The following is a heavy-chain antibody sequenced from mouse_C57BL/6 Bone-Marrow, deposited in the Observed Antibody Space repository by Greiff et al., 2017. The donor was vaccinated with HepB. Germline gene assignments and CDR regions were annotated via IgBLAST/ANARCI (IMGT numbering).Heavy chain of an antibody. J-gene: IGHJ3*01. Sequence: QVHVKQSGAELARPGASVKLSCKASGYTFTSYGISWVKQRTGQGLEWIGEIYPRSGNTYYNEKFKGKATLTADKSSSTAYMELRSLTSEDSAVYFCARDAYYSNYVWAWFAYWGQGTLVTVSA. V-gene: IGHV1-81*01. CDR1: GYTFTSYG. CDR3: ARDAYYSNYVWAWFAY. CDR2: IYPRSGNT. D-gene: IGHD2-5*01.